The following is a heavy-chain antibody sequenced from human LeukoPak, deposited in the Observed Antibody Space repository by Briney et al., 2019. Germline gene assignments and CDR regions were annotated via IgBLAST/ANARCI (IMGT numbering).Heavy chain of an antibody. Sequence: SETLSLTCTVSGDSVISGRFYWSWVRQTPGKGLEWIGYIYYNEKTKYNTALKSRVTISVDTSKNQFSLKLSSVTAADTAVYYCARRGYNYGDAFDIWGQGTVVTVSS. CDR1: GDSVISGRFY. J-gene: IGHJ3*02. V-gene: IGHV4-61*01. CDR3: ARRGYNYGDAFDI. CDR2: IYYNEKT. D-gene: IGHD5-18*01.